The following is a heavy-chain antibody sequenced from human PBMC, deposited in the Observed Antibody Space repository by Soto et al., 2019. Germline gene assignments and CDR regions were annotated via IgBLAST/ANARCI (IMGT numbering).Heavy chain of an antibody. CDR3: ARDLWGYCGADCYPLDV. J-gene: IGHJ6*02. CDR1: VGSISRYY. CDR2: MYNTGST. D-gene: IGHD2-21*02. Sequence: EPLSLTCTVAVGSISRYYWSWGREPRGKGLEWIGYMYNTGSTIYNPSLKSRVTISVDTSKNQFSLKLNSVTAADTAVYYCARDLWGYCGADCYPLDVWSQGTTVTVS. V-gene: IGHV4-59*01.